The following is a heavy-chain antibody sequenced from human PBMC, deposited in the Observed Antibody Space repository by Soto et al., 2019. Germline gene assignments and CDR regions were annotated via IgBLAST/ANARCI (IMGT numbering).Heavy chain of an antibody. D-gene: IGHD2-2*01. Sequence: QVQLVESGGGVVQPGRSLRLSCAASGITFRSYGMHWVRQAPGXGXEWVAVIWYDGSNKYYADSVKGRFTISRDNSKXXXXXXXXXXXXXXXXXXXXXXXGMAMXXXXMXVWGQGTTVTVSS. J-gene: IGHJ6*02. CDR3: XXXGMAMXXXXMXV. V-gene: IGHV3-33*01. CDR1: GITFRSYG. CDR2: IWYDGSNK.